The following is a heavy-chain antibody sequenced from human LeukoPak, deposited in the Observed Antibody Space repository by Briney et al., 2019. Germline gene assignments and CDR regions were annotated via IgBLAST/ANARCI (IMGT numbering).Heavy chain of an antibody. J-gene: IGHJ4*02. CDR3: ARDGREKRELSSLSAFDY. CDR1: GYTFTSYG. Sequence: ASVKVSCKASGYTFTSYGISWVRQAPGQGLEWMGWISAYNGNTNYAQKLQGRVTMTTDTSTSTAYMELRSLRSDDTAVYYCARDGREKRELSSLSAFDYWGQGTLVTVSS. CDR2: ISAYNGNT. V-gene: IGHV1-18*01. D-gene: IGHD3-16*02.